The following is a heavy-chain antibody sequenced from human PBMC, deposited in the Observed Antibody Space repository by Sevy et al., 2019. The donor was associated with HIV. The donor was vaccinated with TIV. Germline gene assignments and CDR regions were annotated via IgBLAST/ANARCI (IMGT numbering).Heavy chain of an antibody. D-gene: IGHD2-2*01. V-gene: IGHV5-51*01. CDR1: GYIFTNYW. Sequence: GESLKISCKGSGYIFTNYWIGWVLQMPGKGLEWMGIIYPGDSDTRYSPSFQGQVTISADKSISTAYLQWSSLKASDTAMFYCARYPIVVVPAAEYYFDYWGQRTLVTVSS. CDR3: ARYPIVVVPAAEYYFDY. J-gene: IGHJ4*02. CDR2: IYPGDSDT.